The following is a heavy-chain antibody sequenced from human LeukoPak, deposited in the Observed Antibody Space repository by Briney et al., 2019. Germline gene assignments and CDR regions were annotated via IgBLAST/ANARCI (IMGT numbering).Heavy chain of an antibody. V-gene: IGHV4-30-4*01. CDR2: IYYSGST. D-gene: IGHD3-10*01. Sequence: SQTLSLTCTVSGGSISSGDYYWSWFRQPPGKGLEWIGYIYYSGSTYYNPSLKSRVTISVDTSKNQFSLKLSSVTAADTAVYYCARDPVTMVRGVTNDPDYWGQGTLVTVSS. J-gene: IGHJ4*02. CDR3: ARDPVTMVRGVTNDPDY. CDR1: GGSISSGDYY.